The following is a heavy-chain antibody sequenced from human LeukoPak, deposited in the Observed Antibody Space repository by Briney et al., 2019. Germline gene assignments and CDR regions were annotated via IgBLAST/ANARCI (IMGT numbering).Heavy chain of an antibody. Sequence: SETLSLTCTVSGGSISSSSYYWGWIRQPPGKGLEWIGSIYYSGSTYYNPSLKSRVTISVDTSKNQFSLKLSPVTAADTAVYYCARHIAAAGEAFDYWGQGTLVTVSS. D-gene: IGHD6-13*01. CDR3: ARHIAAAGEAFDY. V-gene: IGHV4-39*01. CDR1: GGSISSSSYY. CDR2: IYYSGST. J-gene: IGHJ4*02.